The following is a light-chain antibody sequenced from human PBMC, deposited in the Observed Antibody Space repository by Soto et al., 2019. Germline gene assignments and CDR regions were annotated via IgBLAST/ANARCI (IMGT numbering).Light chain of an antibody. CDR1: RSVGTF. CDR2: GTT. CDR3: QQYSGSSYT. Sequence: EIVLTQSPGTLSLSPGERATLSCRASRSVGTFLAWYQQKPGQAPRLVIYGTTSRATGIPDRFSGSGSGTDFTLTISRLEPEDFAVYYCQQYSGSSYTFGQGTKLEI. V-gene: IGKV3-20*01. J-gene: IGKJ2*01.